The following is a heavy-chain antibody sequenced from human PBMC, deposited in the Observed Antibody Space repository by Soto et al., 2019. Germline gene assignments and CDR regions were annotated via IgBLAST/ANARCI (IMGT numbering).Heavy chain of an antibody. CDR2: IIPIFGTA. V-gene: IGHV1-69*13. Sequence: SVKVTCKASGGTLSSYASSSVRQAPGQGLEWMGGIIPIFGTANYAQKFQGRVTITADESTSTAYMELSSLRSEDTAVYYCARVSPRSGSSAYWGQRTLVTVSS. D-gene: IGHD1-26*01. CDR1: GGTLSSYA. J-gene: IGHJ4*02. CDR3: ARVSPRSGSSAY.